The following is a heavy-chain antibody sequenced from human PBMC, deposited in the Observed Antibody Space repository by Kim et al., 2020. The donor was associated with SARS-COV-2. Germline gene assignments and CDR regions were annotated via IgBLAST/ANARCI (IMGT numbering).Heavy chain of an antibody. CDR1: GFTFSAYA. J-gene: IGHJ1*01. V-gene: IGHV3-23*01. D-gene: IGHD3-22*01. CDR2: ISGSGGST. Sequence: GGSLRLSCAASGFTFSAYAMSWVRQAPGKGLEWVSGISGSGGSTYYADSVKGRFIISRDNSKNTLHLQMNSLRAEDTAVYYCAKHFGSIGYEFQHWGQGTLVTVSS. CDR3: AKHFGSIGYEFQH.